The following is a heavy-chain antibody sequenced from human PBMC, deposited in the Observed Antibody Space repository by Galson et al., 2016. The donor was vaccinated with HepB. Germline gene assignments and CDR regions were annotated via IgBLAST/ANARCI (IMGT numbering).Heavy chain of an antibody. Sequence: RQPPGKGLAWIGEIFHSGSTNYNPSLKSRITIPVDKSKNQFSLKLTSVTAADTAVYYCARDRNYGGVGTFDIWGQGTMVTVSS. J-gene: IGHJ3*02. V-gene: IGHV4-4*02. D-gene: IGHD1-7*01. CDR3: ARDRNYGGVGTFDI. CDR2: IFHSGST.